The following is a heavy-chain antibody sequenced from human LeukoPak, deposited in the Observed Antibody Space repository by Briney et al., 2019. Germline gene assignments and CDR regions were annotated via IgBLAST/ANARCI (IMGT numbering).Heavy chain of an antibody. CDR3: AREYNWNDVYYGMDV. J-gene: IGHJ6*02. D-gene: IGHD1-20*01. CDR1: GGTFIIYA. V-gene: IGHV1-69*13. Sequence: ASVKVSCKASGGTFIIYAISWVRQAPGQGLEWMGGIIPIFGTANYAQKLQGRVTITADESTSTAYMELSSLRSEDTAMYYCAREYNWNDVYYGMDVWGQGTTVTVSS. CDR2: IIPIFGTA.